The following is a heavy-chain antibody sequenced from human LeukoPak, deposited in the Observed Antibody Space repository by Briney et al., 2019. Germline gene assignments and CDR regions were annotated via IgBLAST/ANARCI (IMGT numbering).Heavy chain of an antibody. D-gene: IGHD1-26*01. V-gene: IGHV5-51*01. Sequence: GESLKISCKGSGYSFTSYWIGWVRQMPGKGLEWMGIIYPGDSDTRYSPSFQGQVTISADKSISAAYLQWSSLKASGTAMYYCARQWAPQDSDYWGQGTLVTVSS. CDR2: IYPGDSDT. J-gene: IGHJ4*02. CDR3: ARQWAPQDSDY. CDR1: GYSFTSYW.